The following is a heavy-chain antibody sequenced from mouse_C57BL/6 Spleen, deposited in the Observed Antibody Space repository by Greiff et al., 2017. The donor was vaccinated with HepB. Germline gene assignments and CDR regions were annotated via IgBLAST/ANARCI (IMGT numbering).Heavy chain of an antibody. CDR2: IDPSDSYT. V-gene: IGHV1-50*01. CDR1: GYTFTSYW. CDR3: ARRGVFPGAY. J-gene: IGHJ3*01. Sequence: QVQLQQPGAELVKPGASVKLSCKASGYTFTSYWMQWVKQRPGQGLEWIGEIDPSDSYTNYNQKFKGKATLTVDTSSSTAYMQLSSLTSEDSAVYYCARRGVFPGAYWGQETLVTVSA.